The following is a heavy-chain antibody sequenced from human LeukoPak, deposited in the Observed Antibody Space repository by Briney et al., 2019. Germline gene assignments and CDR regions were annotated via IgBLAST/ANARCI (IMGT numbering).Heavy chain of an antibody. Sequence: PSETLSLTCAVYGGSFSGYYWSWVRQAPGKGLEWVSAISGSGGSTYYADSVKGRFTISRDNSKNTLYLQMNSLRAEDTAVYYCAKPPPRYDYVWGSYRSPWDYWGQGTLVTVSS. CDR3: AKPPPRYDYVWGSYRSPWDY. J-gene: IGHJ4*02. CDR1: GGSFSGYY. D-gene: IGHD3-16*02. V-gene: IGHV3-23*01. CDR2: ISGSGGST.